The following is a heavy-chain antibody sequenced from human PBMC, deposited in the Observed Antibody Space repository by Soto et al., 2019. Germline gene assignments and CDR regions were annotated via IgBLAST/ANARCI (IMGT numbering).Heavy chain of an antibody. D-gene: IGHD4-17*01. CDR2: MNPNSGNT. V-gene: IGHV1-8*01. CDR1: GYTFTSYD. Sequence: GASVKASCKASGYTFTSYDSNWVRQATGQGLEWMGWMNPNSGNTGYAQKFQGRVTMTRNTSISTAYMELSSLRSEDTAVYYCARTLYGDNVDYWGQGTLVTVSS. J-gene: IGHJ4*02. CDR3: ARTLYGDNVDY.